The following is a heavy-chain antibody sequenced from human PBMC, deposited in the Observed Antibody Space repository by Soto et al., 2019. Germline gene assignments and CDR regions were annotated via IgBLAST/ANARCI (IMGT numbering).Heavy chain of an antibody. CDR3: ARTKGGYDCWSGYHYSPDFDY. CDR1: GFTFSSYA. Sequence: GGSLRLSCAASGFTFSSYAMHWVRQAPGKGLEWVAVISYDGSNKYYADSVKGRFTISRDNSKNTLYLQMNSRRAEDTAVYYCARTKGGYDCWSGYHYSPDFDYWGQGTLVSGSS. CDR2: ISYDGSNK. J-gene: IGHJ4*02. V-gene: IGHV3-30-3*01. D-gene: IGHD3-3*01.